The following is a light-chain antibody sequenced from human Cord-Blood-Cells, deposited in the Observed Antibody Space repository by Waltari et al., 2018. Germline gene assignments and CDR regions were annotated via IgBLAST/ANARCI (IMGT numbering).Light chain of an antibody. Sequence: DIQMTQSPSSLSAFVGDRVTITSRASQSISSYLTWYQQKPGKAPKLLIYAASSLQSGVPSRFSGSGSGTDFTLTISSLQPEDFATYYCQQSYSTPTFGGGTKVEIK. V-gene: IGKV1-39*01. CDR3: QQSYSTPT. J-gene: IGKJ4*01. CDR1: QSISSY. CDR2: AAS.